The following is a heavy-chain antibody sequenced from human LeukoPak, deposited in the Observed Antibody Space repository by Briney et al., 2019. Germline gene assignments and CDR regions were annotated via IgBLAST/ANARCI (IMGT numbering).Heavy chain of an antibody. Sequence: GGSLRLSCAASGFTFSSYAMHWVRQAPGKGLEWVGVISYDGSNKYYADAVKGRFTIPRDHSKNPMYLQMDSLRAEDTAVYYCARGVAAAGTLDYWGQGTLVTVSS. CDR2: ISYDGSNK. CDR1: GFTFSSYA. D-gene: IGHD6-13*01. V-gene: IGHV3-30-3*01. J-gene: IGHJ4*02. CDR3: ARGVAAAGTLDY.